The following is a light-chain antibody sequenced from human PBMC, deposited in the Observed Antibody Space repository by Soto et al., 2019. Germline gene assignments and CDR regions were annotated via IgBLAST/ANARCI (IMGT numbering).Light chain of an antibody. CDR1: QSIANY. CDR2: GAS. V-gene: IGKV1-17*01. CDR3: QQLNSYPLT. J-gene: IGKJ4*01. Sequence: DIQMTQSPSSLSASVGDRVTITCRASQSIANYLNWYQHKPGKAPRLLIYGASSLQGGVPSRFSGSGSGTEFTLTISSLQPEDFATYYCQQLNSYPLTFGGGTKVDTK.